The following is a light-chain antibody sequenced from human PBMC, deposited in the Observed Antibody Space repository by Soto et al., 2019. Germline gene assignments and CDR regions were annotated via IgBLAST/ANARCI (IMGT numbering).Light chain of an antibody. V-gene: IGKV3-15*01. Sequence: VMTQAPGTLSLSPGERATLSCRASQSVSSSYLAWYQQKPGQAPRLLIYGASTRATGIPARFSGSGSGTDFTLTISSLQSEDFAVYYCQQYNNWPPWKFGQGTKVDIK. CDR2: GAS. CDR3: QQYNNWPPWK. J-gene: IGKJ1*01. CDR1: QSVSSSY.